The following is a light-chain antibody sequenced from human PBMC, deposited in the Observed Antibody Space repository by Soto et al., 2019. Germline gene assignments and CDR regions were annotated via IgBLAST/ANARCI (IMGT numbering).Light chain of an antibody. Sequence: QSVLTQPPSVSAAPGQTVTISCFGSSSNIGNNYVSWYQQLPGTAPKLLIYDNNKRPSGIPDRFSGSKSGTSGTLDITGLQTGDEADYYCATWDGSLPAEVFGGGTEVTVL. CDR3: ATWDGSLPAEV. CDR2: DNN. CDR1: SSNIGNNY. V-gene: IGLV1-51*01. J-gene: IGLJ2*01.